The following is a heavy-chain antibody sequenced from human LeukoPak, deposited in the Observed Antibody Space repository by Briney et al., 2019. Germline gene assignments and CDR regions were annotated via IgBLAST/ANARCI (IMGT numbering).Heavy chain of an antibody. Sequence: GGSLRLSCAASGFIVNTNYMTWVRQAPGKGLDWVAVISYDGSSKYYADSVKGRFTISRDNSKNTLYLQMNSLRPEDTAVYYCARGQEDGWARYYYMDVWGKGTMVTVSS. CDR2: ISYDGSSK. CDR1: GFIVNTNY. V-gene: IGHV3-30*03. CDR3: ARGQEDGWARYYYMDV. J-gene: IGHJ6*03. D-gene: IGHD3-16*01.